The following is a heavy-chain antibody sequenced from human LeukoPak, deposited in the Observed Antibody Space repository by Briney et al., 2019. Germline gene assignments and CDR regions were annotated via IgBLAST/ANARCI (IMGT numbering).Heavy chain of an antibody. V-gene: IGHV1-8*01. D-gene: IGHD1-20*01. CDR3: ARVGDSITGTTRSIDY. J-gene: IGHJ4*02. CDR2: MQPNSGNT. Sequence: ASVKVSCKASGYTFTSYDINWGRQATGQGLEWLGWMQPNSGNTGYAQKFQGRVTMTRNTSISTAYMELSSLRSEDTAVYYCARVGDSITGTTRSIDYWGQGTLVTVSS. CDR1: GYTFTSYD.